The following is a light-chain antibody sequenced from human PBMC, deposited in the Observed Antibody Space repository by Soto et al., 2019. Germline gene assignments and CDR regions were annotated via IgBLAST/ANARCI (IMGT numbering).Light chain of an antibody. CDR1: TLAKQY. Sequence: SYELTQPPSVSVSPGQTATITCSGDTLAKQYAYWYQQRPGQAPVLVIYKDSERPSGIPERFSGSSSGTTVTLTISGVQAEDEADYYCQSSDSSGTYRIFGGGTKLTVL. CDR3: QSSDSSGTYRI. J-gene: IGLJ2*01. V-gene: IGLV3-25*03. CDR2: KDS.